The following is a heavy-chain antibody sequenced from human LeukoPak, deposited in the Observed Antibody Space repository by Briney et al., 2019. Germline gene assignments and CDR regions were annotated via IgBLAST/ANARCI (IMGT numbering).Heavy chain of an antibody. J-gene: IGHJ6*02. CDR1: GGSISSYY. V-gene: IGHV4-59*01. Sequence: SETLSLTCTVSGGSISSYYWSWIRQPPGKGLEWIGYIYYSGSSNYNPSLKSRVTISVDTSKNQFSLKLSSVTAADTAVYYCARANPSYRYYGMDVWGQGTTVTVSS. CDR3: ARANPSYRYYGMDV. CDR2: IYYSGSS. D-gene: IGHD1-14*01.